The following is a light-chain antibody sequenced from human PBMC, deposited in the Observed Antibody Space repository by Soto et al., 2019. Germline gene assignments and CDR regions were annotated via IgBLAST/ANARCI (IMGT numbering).Light chain of an antibody. J-gene: IGKJ4*01. Sequence: EFVLTQSPGTLSLSPGERATLSCRASQTVRNNYLAWYQQKPGQAPRLLIYDASSRATGIPDSFSGGGSGTDFTLTISRLAPEDFAVYYCQQFSSYPLTFGGGTKVEIK. CDR2: DAS. V-gene: IGKV3-20*01. CDR3: QQFSSYPLT. CDR1: QTVRNNY.